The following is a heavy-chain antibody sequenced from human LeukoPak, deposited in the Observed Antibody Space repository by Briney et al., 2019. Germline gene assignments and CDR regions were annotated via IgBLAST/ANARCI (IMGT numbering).Heavy chain of an antibody. V-gene: IGHV5-51*01. D-gene: IGHD1-26*01. J-gene: IGHJ4*02. CDR3: ATRVDGTYY. CDR1: GYSFTTYW. Sequence: GESLKISCKGSGYSFTTYWIGWMRQMPGKGLEWMAIITPGSSATQYSASLRGQVTISADTSINTAYVQWSSLKASDSAMYYCATRVDGTYYWGQGTLVTVSS. CDR2: ITPGSSAT.